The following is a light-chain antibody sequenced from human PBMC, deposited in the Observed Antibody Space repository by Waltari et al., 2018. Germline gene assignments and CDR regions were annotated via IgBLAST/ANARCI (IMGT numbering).Light chain of an antibody. CDR1: PDIRTY. J-gene: IGKJ2*01. CDR3: QQHTTYPVT. Sequence: IQMTQSPSSLSASVGDPVTITCRASPDIRTYVAWYQQKPGKPPQPRIYFGSNLETGVPSRFGGSGSGTAFTRSISRLQPEECASYYCQQHTTYPVTFGQGTKVEIK. V-gene: IGKV1-16*01. CDR2: FGS.